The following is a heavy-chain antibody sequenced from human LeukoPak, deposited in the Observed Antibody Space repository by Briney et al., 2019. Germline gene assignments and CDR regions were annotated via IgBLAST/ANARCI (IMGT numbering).Heavy chain of an antibody. CDR1: GGSINIPKYH. J-gene: IGHJ4*02. Sequence: SETLSLTCTVSGGSINIPKYHWAWIRQSPGKGLDWIGSIYYTGTTYYNPSLKSRVTISIDTSKNQFSLKLSSVTAADTAVYYCARHATLDYYDSSGRPFDYWGQGTLVTVSS. V-gene: IGHV4-39*01. CDR2: IYYTGTT. D-gene: IGHD3-22*01. CDR3: ARHATLDYYDSSGRPFDY.